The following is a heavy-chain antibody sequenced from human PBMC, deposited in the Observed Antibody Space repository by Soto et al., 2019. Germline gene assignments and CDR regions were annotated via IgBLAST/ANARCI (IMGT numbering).Heavy chain of an antibody. CDR1: AFTVRSNY. D-gene: IGHD6-19*01. CDR3: ARDVIAVAGSADY. J-gene: IGHJ4*02. Sequence: PGGSLRLSCAASAFTVRSNYMSWVRQAPGKGLEWVSAISSDGRTYYTDSVKGRFTISRDNSKNTLYLQMNSLTAEGTAVYYRARDVIAVAGSADYWGQGTLVTVSS. CDR2: ISSDGRT. V-gene: IGHV3-53*01.